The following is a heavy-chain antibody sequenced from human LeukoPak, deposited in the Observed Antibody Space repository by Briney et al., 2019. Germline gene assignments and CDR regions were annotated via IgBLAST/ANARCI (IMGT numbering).Heavy chain of an antibody. CDR2: MYHTGTI. D-gene: IGHD1-26*01. J-gene: IGHJ4*02. V-gene: IGHV4-39*02. CDR3: ATGRYSGSVDY. Sequence: SETLSLTCTVSGDSISSSTYYWNWIRQPAGKGLEWIGNMYHTGTIYYNPSLRSRLTISEDTSKSHFSLTVDSVTAADTAVYYCATGRYSGSVDYWGQGILVTVSS. CDR1: GDSISSSTYY.